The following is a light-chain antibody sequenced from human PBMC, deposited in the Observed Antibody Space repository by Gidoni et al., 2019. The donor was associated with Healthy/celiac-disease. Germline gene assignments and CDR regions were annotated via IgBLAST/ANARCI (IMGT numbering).Light chain of an antibody. V-gene: IGLV2-23*02. J-gene: IGLJ2*01. Sequence: SALTPPASASGAPGPSVTISCTGTSSDVGSYNLVSWYQQHPGKAPKLMIYEVSKRPSGVSNRFSGSKSGNTAPLTISGLQAEDEADYYCCSYAGSSPIVVFGGGTKLTV. CDR2: EVS. CDR1: SSDVGSYNL. CDR3: CSYAGSSPIVV.